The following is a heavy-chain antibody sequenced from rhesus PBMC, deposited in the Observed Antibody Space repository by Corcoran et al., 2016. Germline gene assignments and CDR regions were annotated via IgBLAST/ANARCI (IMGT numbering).Heavy chain of an antibody. CDR2: SYGSGGSN. D-gene: IGHD4-29*01. Sequence: QVQLQASGPGLVKPSETLSLPCAVSGGSIRGYYSWSWIRQPPGKGLEWIGSSYGSGGSNYLNPSLKSRVTLSVDTSKNQFSLKLSSVTAADTAVDYWASEQGLRGDYWGQGVLVTVSS. V-gene: IGHV4S14*01. CDR3: ASEQGLRGDY. CDR1: GGSIRGYYS. J-gene: IGHJ4*01.